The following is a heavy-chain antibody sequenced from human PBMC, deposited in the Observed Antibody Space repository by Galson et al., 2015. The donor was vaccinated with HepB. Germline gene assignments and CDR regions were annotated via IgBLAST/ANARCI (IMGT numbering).Heavy chain of an antibody. D-gene: IGHD6-19*01. J-gene: IGHJ4*02. V-gene: IGHV4-31*03. Sequence: TLSLTCTVSGDSISSGGYYRSWIRQHPGKGLEWIGYIYYSGSTYYNPSLKSRVTISVDTSKNQFSLKLSSVTAADTAVYYCARAYSSGWSDYWGQGTLVTVSS. CDR3: ARAYSSGWSDY. CDR1: GDSISSGGYY. CDR2: IYYSGST.